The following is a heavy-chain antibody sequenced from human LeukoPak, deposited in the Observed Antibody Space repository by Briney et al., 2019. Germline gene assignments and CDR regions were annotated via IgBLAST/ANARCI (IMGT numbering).Heavy chain of an antibody. CDR2: IYYNGRT. CDR1: GDSISSSSYY. V-gene: IGHV4-39*01. Sequence: SETLSLTCTVSGDSISSSSYYWAWIRQPPGKGLEWIGAIYYNGRTFYNPSLESRVTISVDTSKNQFSLKLSSVTAADTAFYYCARRSGRTPNYFDPWGERTLVTVSS. CDR3: ARRSGRTPNYFDP. D-gene: IGHD6-25*01. J-gene: IGHJ5*02.